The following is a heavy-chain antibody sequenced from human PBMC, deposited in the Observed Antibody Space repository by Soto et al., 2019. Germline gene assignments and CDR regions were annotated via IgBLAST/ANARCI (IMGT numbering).Heavy chain of an antibody. CDR1: ESTFSTYW. CDR3: AGGSGWLETD. CDR2: IKKDGSEK. D-gene: IGHD6-19*01. Sequence: EVDLVESGGGLVQPGGSLRLSCTASESTFSTYWMIWIRQAPAKGLEWVATIKKDGSEKYYVDSVKGRFTISRDNAKNSVYLQMNNLRVEDTGVYYCAGGSGWLETDWGQGTLVTVSS. J-gene: IGHJ4*02. V-gene: IGHV3-7*04.